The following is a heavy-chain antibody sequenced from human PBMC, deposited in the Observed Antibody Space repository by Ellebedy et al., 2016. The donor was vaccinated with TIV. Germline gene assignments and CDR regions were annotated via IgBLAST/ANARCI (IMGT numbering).Heavy chain of an antibody. V-gene: IGHV3-48*01. CDR2: IKSSSSTM. CDR1: GFSFSDYS. Sequence: GESLKISCAASGFSFSDYSMNWVRQAPGKGLEWISNIKSSSSTMYYADSVKGRFTISRDNANNSLYLQMNSLRAEDTATYYCVKGRGGGSDSSAPRYYFDSWGLGTLVTVSS. J-gene: IGHJ4*02. D-gene: IGHD3-22*01. CDR3: VKGRGGGSDSSAPRYYFDS.